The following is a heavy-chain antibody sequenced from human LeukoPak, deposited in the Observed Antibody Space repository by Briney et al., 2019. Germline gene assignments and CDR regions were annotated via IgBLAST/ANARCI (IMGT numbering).Heavy chain of an antibody. Sequence: GASVKVSCKASGYTFTGYYIHWVRQAPGQGLEWMGWINPDSGGTNYAQRFQGRVTMTRDTSISSAYMELSRLRSDDTAVYYCARERYYTSGSYYNRVDYWGQGTLVTVSS. J-gene: IGHJ4*02. V-gene: IGHV1-2*02. CDR3: ARERYYTSGSYYNRVDY. CDR1: GYTFTGYY. D-gene: IGHD3-10*01. CDR2: INPDSGGT.